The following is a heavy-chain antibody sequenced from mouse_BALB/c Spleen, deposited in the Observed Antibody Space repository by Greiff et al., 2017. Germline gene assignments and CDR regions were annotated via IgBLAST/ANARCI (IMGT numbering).Heavy chain of an antibody. CDR1: GFTFSSYG. Sequence: EVKVEESGGGLVQPGGSLKLSCAASGFTFSSYGMSWVRQTPDKRLELVATINSNGGSTYYPDSVKGRFTISRDNAKNTLYLQMSSLKSEDTAMYYCARTGAHGYANYAMDYWGQGTSVTVSS. D-gene: IGHD2-14*01. V-gene: IGHV5-6-3*01. CDR3: ARTGAHGYANYAMDY. CDR2: INSNGGST. J-gene: IGHJ4*01.